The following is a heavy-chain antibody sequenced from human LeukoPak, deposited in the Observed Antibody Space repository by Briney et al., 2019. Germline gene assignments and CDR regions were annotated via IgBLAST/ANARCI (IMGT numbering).Heavy chain of an antibody. D-gene: IGHD1-26*01. CDR2: IKSKTDGGTT. Sequence: GGSLRLSCAASGFTFSNAWMSWVRQAPGKGLEWVGRIKSKTDGGTTDYAAPVKGRFTISRDDSKNTLYLQINSLKTEDTAVYYCTTNLVGATCFDYWGQGTLVTVSS. V-gene: IGHV3-15*01. CDR3: TTNLVGATCFDY. J-gene: IGHJ4*02. CDR1: GFTFSNAW.